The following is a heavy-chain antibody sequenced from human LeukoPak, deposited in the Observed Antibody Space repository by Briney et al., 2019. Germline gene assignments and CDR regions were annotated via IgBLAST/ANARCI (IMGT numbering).Heavy chain of an antibody. J-gene: IGHJ4*02. Sequence: GGSLRLSCAASGFSFSSYAMSWVRQAPGKGLERVAAISGSGGSTYYADSVKGRFTISRDNSKNTLYLQMNSLRAEDTAVYYCAKHQIAVAGKNFDYWGQGTLVTVSS. CDR3: AKHQIAVAGKNFDY. D-gene: IGHD6-19*01. CDR2: ISGSGGST. CDR1: GFSFSSYA. V-gene: IGHV3-23*01.